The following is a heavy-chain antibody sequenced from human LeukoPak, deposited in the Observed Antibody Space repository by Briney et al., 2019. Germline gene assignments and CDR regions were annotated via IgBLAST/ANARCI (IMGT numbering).Heavy chain of an antibody. J-gene: IGHJ4*02. Sequence: SETLSLTCTVSGYSISSSYYWSWIRQPPGKGLEWIGYIYYSGSTNYNPSLKSRVTISVDTSKNQFSLKLSSVTAADTAVYYCASFQSSFDYWGQGTLVTVSS. CDR2: IYYSGST. D-gene: IGHD6-6*01. CDR3: ASFQSSFDY. V-gene: IGHV4-61*01. CDR1: GYSISSSYY.